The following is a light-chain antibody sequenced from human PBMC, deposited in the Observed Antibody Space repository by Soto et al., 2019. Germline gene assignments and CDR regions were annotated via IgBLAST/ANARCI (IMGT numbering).Light chain of an antibody. CDR3: AVWDDNLNGRV. CDR1: SSNIGSNT. CDR2: SNN. Sequence: QAVVTQPPSASGTPGQRVTISCSGSSSNIGSNTVRWFQHLPGTAPKLLIYSNNQRPSGVPDRFSGSKSGTSASLAISGLQSDDEADYYCAVWDDNLNGRVFGGGTKLTVL. J-gene: IGLJ3*02. V-gene: IGLV1-44*01.